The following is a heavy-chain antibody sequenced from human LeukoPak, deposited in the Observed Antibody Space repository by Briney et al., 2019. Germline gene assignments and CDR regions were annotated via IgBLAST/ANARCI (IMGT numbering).Heavy chain of an antibody. J-gene: IGHJ4*02. V-gene: IGHV4-30-4*01. Sequence: SETLSLTCSVSGGSISSGDRYWIWIRQPPGGGLEWMGFITLYSDTTSYNPSLKSRLMISIDTSKNQFSLTLTSVTAADTAVYFCARGFGYDFADYWGQGILVTVSS. CDR2: ITLYSDTT. CDR3: ARGFGYDFADY. CDR1: GGSISSGDRY. D-gene: IGHD2-2*01.